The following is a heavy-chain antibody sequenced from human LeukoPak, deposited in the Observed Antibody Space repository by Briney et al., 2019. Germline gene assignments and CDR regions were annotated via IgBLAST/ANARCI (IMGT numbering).Heavy chain of an antibody. D-gene: IGHD6-6*01. J-gene: IGHJ2*01. CDR2: IGDSGGST. CDR1: GFTFSSYA. Sequence: GGSLRRSCAASGFTFSSYAMSWVRQAPGKGLEWVSVIGDSGGSTYYADSVKGRFTISRDNSKNTLYLQMNSLRAEDTAVYYCAKGGIMQSSSPGLQYFDLWGRGTLVSVSS. CDR3: AKGGIMQSSSPGLQYFDL. V-gene: IGHV3-23*01.